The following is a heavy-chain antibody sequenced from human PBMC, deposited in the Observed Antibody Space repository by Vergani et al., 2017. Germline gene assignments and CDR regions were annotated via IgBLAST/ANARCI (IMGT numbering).Heavy chain of an antibody. J-gene: IGHJ6*03. D-gene: IGHD4-11*01. Sequence: QVQLQQWGGGLLKPSETLSLTCVVNGGSFTSYHWTWIRQSPGEGLGWVGDIDHTGRPDYNPSLKSRLTMSVEKSRNQFSLTLNSVTATDTAIYFCARVNTETNGHLYYYYYMDVWGQGTAVTVS. CDR2: IDHTGRP. V-gene: IGHV4-34*01. CDR1: GGSFTSYH. CDR3: ARVNTETNGHLYYYYYMDV.